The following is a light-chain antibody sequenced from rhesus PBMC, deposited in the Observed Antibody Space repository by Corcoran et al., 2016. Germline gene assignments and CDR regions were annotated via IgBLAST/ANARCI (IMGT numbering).Light chain of an antibody. CDR1: QGISSW. CDR3: QQYSSRPRT. CDR2: KAS. V-gene: IGKV1-22*01. J-gene: IGKJ4*01. Sequence: DIQMTQSPSSLSASVGDTVTITCRASQGISSWLAWYQQKPGKAPKLLIYKASSLQSGGPSRFRGSVSGTDFTLTISSLQSEDFATYYCQQYSSRPRTFGGGTKVELK.